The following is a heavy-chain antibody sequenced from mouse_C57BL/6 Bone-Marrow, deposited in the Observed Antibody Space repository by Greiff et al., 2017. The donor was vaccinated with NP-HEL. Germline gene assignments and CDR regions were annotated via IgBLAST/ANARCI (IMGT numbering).Heavy chain of an antibody. CDR3: ARDGDDGPLRRYFDV. CDR1: GFTFSDFY. J-gene: IGHJ1*03. D-gene: IGHD1-2*01. V-gene: IGHV7-1*01. Sequence: EVKLVESGGGLVQSGRSLRLSCATSGFTFSDFYMEWVRQAPGKGLEWIAASRNKANDYTTEYSASVKGRFIVSRDTSQSILYLQMNALRAEDTAIYYCARDGDDGPLRRYFDVWGTGTTVTVSS. CDR2: SRNKANDYTT.